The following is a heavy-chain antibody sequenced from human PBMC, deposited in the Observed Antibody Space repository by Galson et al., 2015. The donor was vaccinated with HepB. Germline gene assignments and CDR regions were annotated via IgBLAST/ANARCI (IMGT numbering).Heavy chain of an antibody. D-gene: IGHD3-10*01. CDR3: ATDRGTALDF. J-gene: IGHJ3*01. CDR1: GFTFNNYC. V-gene: IGHV3-7*02. Sequence: SLRLSCAASGFTFNNYCMSWVRQAPGKGLAWVAYINEDGSEKNYVDSVKDRFSISRDNARNSLYLQMKSLRPDDTALYYCATDRGTALDFWGQGTMVNVSS. CDR2: INEDGSEK.